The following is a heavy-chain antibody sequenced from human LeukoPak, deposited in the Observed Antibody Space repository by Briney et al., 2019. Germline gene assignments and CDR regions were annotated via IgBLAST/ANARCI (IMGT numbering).Heavy chain of an antibody. J-gene: IGHJ5*02. CDR1: GGSFSGYY. D-gene: IGHD6-13*01. CDR2: INYSGST. V-gene: IGHV4-34*01. Sequence: SETLSLTCAVYGGSFSGYYWSWIRQPPGKGLEWIGEINYSGSTNYNPSLKSRVTISVDTSKNQFSLKLSSVTAADTAVYYCARGGRYSSSWYATARWFDPWGQGTLVTVSS. CDR3: ARGGRYSSSWYATARWFDP.